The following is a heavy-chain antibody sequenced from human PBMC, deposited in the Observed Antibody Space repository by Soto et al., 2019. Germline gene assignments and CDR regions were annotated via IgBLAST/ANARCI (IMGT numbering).Heavy chain of an antibody. V-gene: IGHV3-53*01. D-gene: IGHD2-15*01. CDR2: IYSGGST. CDR3: ARERYCSGGSCYTGVDY. Sequence: LRLSCAASGFTVSSNYMSWVRQAPGKGLEWVSVIYSGGSTYYADSVKGRFTISRDNSKNTLYLQMNSLRAEDTAVYYCARERYCSGGSCYTGVDYWGQGTLVTVSS. CDR1: GFTVSSNY. J-gene: IGHJ4*02.